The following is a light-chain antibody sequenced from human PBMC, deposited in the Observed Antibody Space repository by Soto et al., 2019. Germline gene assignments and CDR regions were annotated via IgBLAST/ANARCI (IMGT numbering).Light chain of an antibody. J-gene: IGLJ1*01. CDR3: SSYAGRETGV. Sequence: QSALTQPPSASGSPGQSVTISCTGISNDIGAYNYVSWYQQHPGKAPKLLIYEVFRRPSGVPDRFSGSRSGNTASLTVSGLQPEDEADYYCSSYAGRETGVFGTGTKVTVL. V-gene: IGLV2-8*01. CDR2: EVF. CDR1: SNDIGAYNY.